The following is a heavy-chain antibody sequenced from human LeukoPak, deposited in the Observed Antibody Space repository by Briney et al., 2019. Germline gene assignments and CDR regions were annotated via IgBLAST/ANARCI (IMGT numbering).Heavy chain of an antibody. V-gene: IGHV5-51*01. D-gene: IGHD3-22*01. CDR1: EYSFSTYW. CDR3: TRQALRDGSPFDL. CDR2: TYPDDSDT. Sequence: GESLKISCTGSEYSFSTYWIAWVRQMPGKGLEWMGITYPDDSDTRYSPSFRGQVTISADKYISTAYLQWSSLKASDTAIYFCTRQALRDGSPFDLWGRGTLVTVSS. J-gene: IGHJ2*01.